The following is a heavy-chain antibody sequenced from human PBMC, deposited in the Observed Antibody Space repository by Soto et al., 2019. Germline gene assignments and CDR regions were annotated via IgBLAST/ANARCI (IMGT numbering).Heavy chain of an antibody. CDR2: IYYSGST. J-gene: IGHJ6*02. D-gene: IGHD1-26*01. V-gene: IGHV4-30-4*02. CDR3: ARDQSGRYGVYYYGMDA. CDR1: GSSISIGDYY. Sequence: PSDTLSLTCTVSGSSISIGDYYWIWIRQPPGKGLEWIGYIYYSGSTYYNPSLKSRVTISVDTSNNQFSLKLSAVTAADTTAYYCARDQSGRYGVYYYGMDAWGQGTTVTVSS.